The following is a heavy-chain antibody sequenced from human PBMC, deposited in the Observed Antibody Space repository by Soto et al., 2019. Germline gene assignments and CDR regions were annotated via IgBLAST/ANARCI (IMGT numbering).Heavy chain of an antibody. Sequence: SGFSFSNYGMHWVRQAPGKGLEWVAVVSYDGSNQYYVDSVKGRFTISRDNSKNTLYLQMNSLRAEDTAVYYCAKGGRQWLVTSDFNYWGQGALVTVSS. J-gene: IGHJ4*02. CDR1: GFSFSNYG. D-gene: IGHD6-19*01. CDR3: AKGGRQWLVTSDFNY. V-gene: IGHV3-30*18. CDR2: VSYDGSNQ.